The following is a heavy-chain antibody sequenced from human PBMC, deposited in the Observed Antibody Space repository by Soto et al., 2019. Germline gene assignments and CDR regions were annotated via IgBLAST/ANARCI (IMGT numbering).Heavy chain of an antibody. V-gene: IGHV4-31*03. Sequence: PSETLSLTCTVSGGSISSGGYYWSWIRQHPGKGLEWIGYIYYSGSTYYNPSLKSRVTISVDTSKNQFSMKRRSVPVEDRAVYSCGRYSGFGSSGPWGQGTLVTISS. CDR1: GGSISSGGYY. J-gene: IGHJ5*02. CDR2: IYYSGST. CDR3: GRYSGFGSSGP. D-gene: IGHD5-12*01.